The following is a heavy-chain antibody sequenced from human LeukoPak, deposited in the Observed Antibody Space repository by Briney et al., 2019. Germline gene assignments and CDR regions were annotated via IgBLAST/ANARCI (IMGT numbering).Heavy chain of an antibody. Sequence: GRSLRLSCAASGFTFSSYAMHWVRQAPGKGLEWVADIANDGSHTFYVESVKGRFTISRDNSKNTLYLQMNSLRVEDTAVYFCARERQDTIIHSGAFDIWGQGTMVTVSS. CDR2: IANDGSHT. D-gene: IGHD3-10*01. CDR3: ARERQDTIIHSGAFDI. CDR1: GFTFSSYA. J-gene: IGHJ3*02. V-gene: IGHV3-30-3*01.